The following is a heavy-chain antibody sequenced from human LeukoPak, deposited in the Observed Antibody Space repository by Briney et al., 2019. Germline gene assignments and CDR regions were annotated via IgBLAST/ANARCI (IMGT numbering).Heavy chain of an antibody. J-gene: IGHJ5*01. Sequence: PGGSLRLSCVASAFAFSSNWMSWVRQAPGKGLEWVASIKEDGSETYYVDSVKGRFTISRDNAKNSLYLQMNSLRAEDTAVYYCARDLHPRYYLPDSWGQVPLDTVSS. V-gene: IGHV3-7*04. CDR1: AFAFSSNW. CDR2: IKEDGSET. CDR3: ARDLHPRYYLPDS. D-gene: IGHD1-26*01.